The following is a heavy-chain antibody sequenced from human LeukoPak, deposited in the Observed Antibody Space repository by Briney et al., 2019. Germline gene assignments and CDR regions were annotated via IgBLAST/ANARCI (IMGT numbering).Heavy chain of an antibody. J-gene: IGHJ4*02. V-gene: IGHV3-23*01. Sequence: HSGGSLRLSCAASGFTFSSYAMSWVRQAPGKGLEWVSAISGSGGSTYYADSVKGRFTISSDNSKNTLYLQMNSLRAEDTAVYYCAKDRTAAAAFDYWGQGTLVTVSS. D-gene: IGHD6-13*01. CDR2: ISGSGGST. CDR3: AKDRTAAAAFDY. CDR1: GFTFSSYA.